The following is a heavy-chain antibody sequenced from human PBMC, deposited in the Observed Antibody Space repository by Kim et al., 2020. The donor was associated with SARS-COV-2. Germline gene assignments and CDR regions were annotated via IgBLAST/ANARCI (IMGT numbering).Heavy chain of an antibody. V-gene: IGHV3-33*05. CDR1: GFTFSSYG. CDR3: ARDLVYYYGMDV. Sequence: GGSLRLSCAASGFTFSSYGMHWVRQAPGKGLEWVAVISYDGSNKYYADSVKGRFTISRDNSKNTLYLQMNSLRAEDTAVYYCARDLVYYYGMDVWGQGTTVTVSS. J-gene: IGHJ6*02. CDR2: ISYDGSNK.